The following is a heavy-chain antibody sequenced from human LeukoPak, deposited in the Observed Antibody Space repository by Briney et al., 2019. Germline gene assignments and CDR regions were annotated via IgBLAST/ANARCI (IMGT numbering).Heavy chain of an antibody. V-gene: IGHV1-8*03. J-gene: IGHJ3*02. Sequence: ASVKVSCKASGYTFTSYDINWVRQATGQGLEWMGWMNPNSGNTGYAQKFQGRVTITRNTSISTAYMELSSLRSEDTAVYYCASLVVVAGDAFDIWGQGTMVTVSS. CDR3: ASLVVVAGDAFDI. D-gene: IGHD2-15*01. CDR1: GYTFTSYD. CDR2: MNPNSGNT.